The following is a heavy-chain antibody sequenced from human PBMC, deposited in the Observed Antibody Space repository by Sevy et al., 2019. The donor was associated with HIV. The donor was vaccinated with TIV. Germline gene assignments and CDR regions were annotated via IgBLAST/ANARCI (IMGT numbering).Heavy chain of an antibody. J-gene: IGHJ4*02. CDR2: IIPIFGTA. CDR3: ARDRGLGVVYFDY. V-gene: IGHV1-69*13. CDR1: GGTFSSYA. Sequence: ASVKVSCKASGGTFSSYAISWVRQAPGQGLEWMGGIIPIFGTANYAQKFQGRVTITADESTSTAYMELSSLTSEDTAVYYCARDRGLGVVYFDYWGQGTLVTVSS. D-gene: IGHD3-3*01.